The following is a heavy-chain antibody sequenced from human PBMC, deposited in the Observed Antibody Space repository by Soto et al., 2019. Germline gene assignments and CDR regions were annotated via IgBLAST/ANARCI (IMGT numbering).Heavy chain of an antibody. J-gene: IGHJ4*02. CDR1: GFSLITSGVG. CDR2: IYWDDDK. Sequence: QITLKEAGPTLVKPTQTLTLTCSFSGFSLITSGVGVGWIRQPPGKALEWLALIYWDDDKGYSTSLKSRLTIPKDHSKNQVVLTMTNMDPADTATYYCAHTMAPRIFDYWGQGTLVTVSS. CDR3: AHTMAPRIFDY. V-gene: IGHV2-5*02.